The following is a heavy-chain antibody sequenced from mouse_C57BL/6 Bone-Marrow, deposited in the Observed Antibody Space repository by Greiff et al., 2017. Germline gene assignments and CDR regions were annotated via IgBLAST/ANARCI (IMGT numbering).Heavy chain of an antibody. Sequence: VQLQQSGAELVMPGASVKLSCKASGYTFTSYWMHWVKQRPGQGLEWIGEIDPSDSYTNYNQKFKGKSTLTVDKSSSTAYMQLSSLTSEDSAVYNCARKSYYSKIPYYYAMEDWGQGTSVTASS. CDR2: IDPSDSYT. V-gene: IGHV1-69*01. CDR3: ARKSYYSKIPYYYAMED. CDR1: GYTFTSYW. J-gene: IGHJ4*01. D-gene: IGHD2-5*01.